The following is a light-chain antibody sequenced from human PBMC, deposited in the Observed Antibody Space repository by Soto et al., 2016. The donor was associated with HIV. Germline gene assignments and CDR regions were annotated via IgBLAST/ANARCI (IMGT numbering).Light chain of an antibody. V-gene: IGKV1-33*01. CDR3: LQHNSYPWT. J-gene: IGKJ1*01. CDR2: DAS. Sequence: DIQMTQSPSPLSASVGDRVTITCQASQDIRNYLNWFQKKPGKAPKLLVYDASNLETGVPSRFSGSGSGTDFTFTISSLQPEDFATYYCLQHNSYPWTFGQGTKVEIK. CDR1: QDIRNY.